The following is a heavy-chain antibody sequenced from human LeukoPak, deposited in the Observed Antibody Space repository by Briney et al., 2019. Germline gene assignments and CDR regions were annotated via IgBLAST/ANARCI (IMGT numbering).Heavy chain of an antibody. Sequence: GASVKVSCKASGYAFIAYHMHWVRQAPGQGLEWMGWINPDRGATHIAQKSQGRVALSTDPSSTTAYMELSNLTPDDTAVYYCARAIITYGIVIIHFDSWGQGTLVAVSS. J-gene: IGHJ4*02. CDR2: INPDRGAT. D-gene: IGHD3-10*01. CDR1: GYAFIAYH. V-gene: IGHV1-2*02. CDR3: ARAIITYGIVIIHFDS.